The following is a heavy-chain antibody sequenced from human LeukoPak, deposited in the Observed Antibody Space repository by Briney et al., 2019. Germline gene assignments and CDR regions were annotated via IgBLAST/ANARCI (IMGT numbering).Heavy chain of an antibody. D-gene: IGHD5-18*01. J-gene: IGHJ4*02. CDR2: INHSGST. V-gene: IGHV4-34*01. Sequence: SETLSLTCAVYGGSFSGYYWSWIRQPPGKGLEWIGEINHSGSTNYNPSLKSRVTISVDTSKNQFSLKLSSVTAADTAVYYCARDGRGYSYGYDYWGQGTLVTVSS. CDR3: ARDGRGYSYGYDY. CDR1: GGSFSGYY.